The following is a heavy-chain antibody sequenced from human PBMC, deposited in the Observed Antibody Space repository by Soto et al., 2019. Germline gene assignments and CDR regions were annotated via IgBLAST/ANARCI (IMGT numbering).Heavy chain of an antibody. Sequence: QITLKESGPTLVKPTQTLTLTCSFSGFSLSTRGVGVGWIRQPPGKALEWLALLYWDDDKRYSPSLKSRLTITKDTSKNQVVLTMTNMDPVDTATYYCAHRREATNPYYFDYWGQGTLVTVSS. CDR3: AHRREATNPYYFDY. CDR1: GFSLSTRGVG. CDR2: LYWDDDK. J-gene: IGHJ4*02. V-gene: IGHV2-5*02. D-gene: IGHD5-12*01.